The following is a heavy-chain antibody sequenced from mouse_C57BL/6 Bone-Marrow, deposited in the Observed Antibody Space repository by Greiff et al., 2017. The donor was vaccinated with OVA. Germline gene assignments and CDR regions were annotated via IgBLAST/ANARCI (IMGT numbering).Heavy chain of an antibody. V-gene: IGHV5-4*03. CDR2: ISDGGSYT. D-gene: IGHD1-1*01. CDR1: GFTFSSYA. CDR3: ARSRDSSTVVAAYYAMDY. J-gene: IGHJ4*01. Sequence: EVKLVESGGGLVKPGGSLKLSCAASGFTFSSYAMSWVRQTPEKRLEWVATISDGGSYTYYPDNVKGRFTISRDNAKNNLYLQMSHLKSEDTAMYYCARSRDSSTVVAAYYAMDYWGQGTSVTVSS.